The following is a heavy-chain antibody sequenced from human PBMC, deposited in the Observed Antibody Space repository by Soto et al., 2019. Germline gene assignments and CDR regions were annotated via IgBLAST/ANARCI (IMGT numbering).Heavy chain of an antibody. CDR1: GFTFSNYW. Sequence: GGSLRLSCAASGFTFSNYWTHWVRQAPGKGLVWVSRINGDGSTTTYADFVKGRLTISRDNAKNTLYLQMDSLGADDTAVYYCTRGGTSATYWGLFDYWGQGALVTVSS. J-gene: IGHJ4*02. V-gene: IGHV3-74*01. CDR2: INGDGSTT. CDR3: TRGGTSATYWGLFDY. D-gene: IGHD7-27*01.